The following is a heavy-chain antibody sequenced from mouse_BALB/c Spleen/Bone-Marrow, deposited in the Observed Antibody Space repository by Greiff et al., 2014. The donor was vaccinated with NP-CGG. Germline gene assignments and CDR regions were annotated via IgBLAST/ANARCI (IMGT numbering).Heavy chain of an antibody. V-gene: IGHV1S81*02. D-gene: IGHD1-1*01. J-gene: IGHJ4*01. CDR2: INPTNGRS. Sequence: VQLQESGAELVKPGASVKLSCKASGYIFTNYWMHWVKQRPGQGLSWIGEINPTNGRSNYNEKFKSKATLTVDKSSSTAYMQLSSLTSEDSAVYYCARRGDCYGAMDDWGQGTSVTVSS. CDR1: GYIFTNYW. CDR3: ARRGDCYGAMDD.